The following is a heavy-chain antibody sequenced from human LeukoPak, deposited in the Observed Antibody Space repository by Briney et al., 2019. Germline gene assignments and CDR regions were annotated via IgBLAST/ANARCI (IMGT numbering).Heavy chain of an antibody. V-gene: IGHV4-59*08. Sequence: SETLSLTCTVSGGSISSYYWSWIRQPPGKGLEWIGYIYYSGSTNYNPSLKSRVTISVDTSKNQFSLKLSSVTAADTAVYYCARWAWGDYGDLLDYWGQGTLVTVSS. CDR2: IYYSGST. D-gene: IGHD4-17*01. CDR3: ARWAWGDYGDLLDY. CDR1: GGSISSYY. J-gene: IGHJ4*02.